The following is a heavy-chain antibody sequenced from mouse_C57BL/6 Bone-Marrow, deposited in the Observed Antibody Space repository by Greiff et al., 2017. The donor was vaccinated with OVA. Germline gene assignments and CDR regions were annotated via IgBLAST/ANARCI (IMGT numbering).Heavy chain of an antibody. Sequence: VQLKQSGPELVKPGASVKISCKASGYTFTDYYMNWVKQSHGKSLEWIGDINPNNGGTSYNQKFKGKATLTVDKSSSTAYLELRSLTSEDSAVYYCARRLAYFDYWGQGTTLTVSS. V-gene: IGHV1-26*01. CDR2: INPNNGGT. CDR1: GYTFTDYY. J-gene: IGHJ2*01. D-gene: IGHD4-1*01. CDR3: ARRLAYFDY.